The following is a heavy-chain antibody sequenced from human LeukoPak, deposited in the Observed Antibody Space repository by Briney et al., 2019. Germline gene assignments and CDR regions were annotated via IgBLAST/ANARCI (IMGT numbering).Heavy chain of an antibody. V-gene: IGHV4-30-4*08. J-gene: IGHJ6*02. CDR1: GGSISSGDYY. D-gene: IGHD2-21*02. CDR3: ARLSRVTAIPHGYYYGMDV. Sequence: SQTLSLTCTVSGGSISSGDYYWSWIRQPPGKGLEWIGEINHSGSTNYNPSLKSRVTISVDTSKNQFSLKLSSVTAADTAVYYCARLSRVTAIPHGYYYGMDVWGQGTTVTVSS. CDR2: INHSGST.